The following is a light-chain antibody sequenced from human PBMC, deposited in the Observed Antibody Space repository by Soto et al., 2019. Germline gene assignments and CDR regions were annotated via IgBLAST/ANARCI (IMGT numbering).Light chain of an antibody. J-gene: IGKJ4*01. CDR3: QQLNSYPFT. CDR1: QGISSD. CDR2: AAS. V-gene: IGKV1-9*01. Sequence: DIQLTQSPSFLSASVGDRVTITCRASQGISSDLAWYQQKPGKAPKLLIYAASTLQSGVPARFSGSESGTEFTLTISSLQPEDFATYYCQQLNSYPFTFGGGTKVDIK.